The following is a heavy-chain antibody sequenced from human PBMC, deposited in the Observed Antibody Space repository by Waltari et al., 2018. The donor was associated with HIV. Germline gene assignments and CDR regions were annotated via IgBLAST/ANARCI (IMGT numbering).Heavy chain of an antibody. V-gene: IGHV4-39*01. D-gene: IGHD2-15*01. CDR3: ARRPYCSSASCYPSDARGAFDI. CDR1: GGSISTSGSY. Sequence: QLQLQQSGPGLVKPSEPLSLICTVSGGSISTSGSYWGWIRRPPGTGLEWIGSIYYSGITYYNPSLKSRVTISADTSRNQFSLWLSSVTAADTAVYYCARRPYCSSASCYPSDARGAFDIWGQGTMVTVSS. J-gene: IGHJ3*02. CDR2: IYYSGIT.